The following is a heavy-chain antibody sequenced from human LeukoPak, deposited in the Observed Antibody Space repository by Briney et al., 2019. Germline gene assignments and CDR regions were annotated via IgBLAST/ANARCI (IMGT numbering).Heavy chain of an antibody. CDR1: GGSISNYY. Sequence: PSETLSLTCTVSGGSISNYYWSWIRQPAGKGLEWIGRIYTSGTTHYNPSLKSRVTMSVDTSKNQFSLNLSSVTAADTAVYYCARGGDSVLRYFDLDYWGQGTLVTVSS. CDR3: ARGGDSVLRYFDLDY. V-gene: IGHV4-4*07. CDR2: IYTSGTT. D-gene: IGHD3-9*01. J-gene: IGHJ4*02.